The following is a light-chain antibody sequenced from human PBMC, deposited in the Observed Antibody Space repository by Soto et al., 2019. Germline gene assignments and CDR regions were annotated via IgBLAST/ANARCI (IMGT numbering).Light chain of an antibody. CDR1: QSVSSSF. J-gene: IGKJ3*01. CDR3: QQYGRSPH. Sequence: IVLTQSPGTLSLSPGERATLSCRATQSVSSSFLAWYQQRPGQAPRLLIFGASNRATGIPDRFSGSGSGTDFTLTISRLEPEDFAVYYCQQYGRSPHFGPGTKVDIK. CDR2: GAS. V-gene: IGKV3-20*01.